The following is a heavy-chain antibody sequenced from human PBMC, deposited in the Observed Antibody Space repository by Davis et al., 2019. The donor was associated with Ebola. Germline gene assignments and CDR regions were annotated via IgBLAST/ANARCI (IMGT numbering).Heavy chain of an antibody. V-gene: IGHV1-46*01. CDR3: ARDRGMITFGGVHQY. Sequence: AASVKVSCKASGYTFTSHYMHCVRQAPRQGLEWMGIINPSGGSTSYAQKLQGRVTMTTDTSTSTAYMELRSLRSDDTAVYYCARDRGMITFGGVHQYWGQGTLVTVSS. D-gene: IGHD3-16*01. J-gene: IGHJ4*02. CDR2: INPSGGST. CDR1: GYTFTSHY.